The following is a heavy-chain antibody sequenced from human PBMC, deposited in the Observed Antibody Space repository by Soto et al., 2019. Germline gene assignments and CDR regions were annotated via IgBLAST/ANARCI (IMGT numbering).Heavy chain of an antibody. V-gene: IGHV3-23*01. D-gene: IGHD6-25*01. CDR3: AKAANKAPYFDY. CDR1: GFTFSNYF. J-gene: IGHJ4*02. Sequence: EVQVLDSGGGSVQPGGSLRLSCVASGFTFSNYFMNWARQAPGKGLEWVSSISGSGTTTYYADAVKGRFSISRDNSKNMLFLQMDSLRAEDTALYFCAKAANKAPYFDYWGQGTLVSVSS. CDR2: ISGSGTTT.